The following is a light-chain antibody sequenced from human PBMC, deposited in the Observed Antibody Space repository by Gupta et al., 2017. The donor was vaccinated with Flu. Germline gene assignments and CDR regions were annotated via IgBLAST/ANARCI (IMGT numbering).Light chain of an antibody. J-gene: IGKJ1*01. CDR1: QSFSSNY. Sequence: TLSCRASQSFSSNYLVWYQQKPGQAPRLLIYDGSKRATGIPDRFSGSGSGTDFTLTISRLEPEDFAVYFCQQYGSSLPWTFGPGTKVE. CDR2: DGS. V-gene: IGKV3-20*01. CDR3: QQYGSSLPWT.